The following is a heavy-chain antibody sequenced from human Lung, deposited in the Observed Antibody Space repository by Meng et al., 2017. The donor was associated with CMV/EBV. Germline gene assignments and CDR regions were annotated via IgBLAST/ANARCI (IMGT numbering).Heavy chain of an antibody. J-gene: IGHJ4*02. Sequence: VLSVHSVCELKQPGAAVKVSCKASGYTFTGYYMHWLLQAPGLGLEWVGRITPSSGGTTYAQKFQGRVTMTRDTSISTAYMELSSLRSDDAAIYYCVRANLGSADYWGQGTLVTVSS. V-gene: IGHV1-2*06. CDR3: VRANLGSADY. CDR2: ITPSSGGT. D-gene: IGHD7-27*01. CDR1: GYTFTGYY.